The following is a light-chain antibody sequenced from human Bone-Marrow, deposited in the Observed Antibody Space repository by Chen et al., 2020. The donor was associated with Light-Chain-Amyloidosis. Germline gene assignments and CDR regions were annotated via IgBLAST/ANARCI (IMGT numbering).Light chain of an antibody. CDR1: SGSIATNY. CDR2: EAS. CDR3: HSYQGRRQGV. J-gene: IGLJ3*02. Sequence: NFMLTQPHSVSESPGKTVIISCTRSSGSIATNYVQWYQQRPGSSPPPAISEASQRPSGVPDPLSGPSDTSSISASPPRSGLKAEDEAAVSCHSYQGRRQGVFGRGTKLTVL. V-gene: IGLV6-57*01.